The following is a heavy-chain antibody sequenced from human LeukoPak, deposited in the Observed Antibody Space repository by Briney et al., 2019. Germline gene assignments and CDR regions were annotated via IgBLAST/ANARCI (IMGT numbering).Heavy chain of an antibody. Sequence: GGSLRLSCAASGFTFSSYGMHWVRQAPGKGLEWVAVISYDGSNKYYADSVKGRFTISRDNSKNTLYLQMNSLRAEDTAVYYCAKGTGYSSGWYLDYWGQGTLVTVSS. CDR3: AKGTGYSSGWYLDY. CDR1: GFTFSSYG. J-gene: IGHJ4*02. D-gene: IGHD6-19*01. V-gene: IGHV3-30*18. CDR2: ISYDGSNK.